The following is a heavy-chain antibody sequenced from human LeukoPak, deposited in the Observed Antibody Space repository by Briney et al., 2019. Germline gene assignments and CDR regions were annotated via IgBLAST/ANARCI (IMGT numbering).Heavy chain of an antibody. J-gene: IGHJ4*02. CDR2: INHSGNT. V-gene: IGHV4-34*01. CDR1: GGSFSGYY. D-gene: IGHD3-22*01. Sequence: SETLSLTCAVYGGSFSGYYWSWIRQPPGKGLEWIGEINHSGNTNYNPSLKSRVTISVDTSKNQFSLKLSSVTAADTAVYYCARGTYYYDSSGYYYGCYFDYWGQGTLVTVSS. CDR3: ARGTYYYDSSGYYYGCYFDY.